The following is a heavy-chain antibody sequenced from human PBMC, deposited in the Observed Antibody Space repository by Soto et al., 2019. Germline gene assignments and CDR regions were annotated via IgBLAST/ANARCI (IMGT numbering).Heavy chain of an antibody. J-gene: IGHJ4*02. CDR2: IYNNGNT. CDR3: ARTVMPVGNLAAFDQ. D-gene: IGHD7-27*01. Sequence: SETLSLTCYVSGGSVSSVKYFWSWIRQPPGKGLEWIAYIYNNGNTNYNPSLKSRATISVDTSKNQCSLKLTSVTAADSAVYFCARTVMPVGNLAAFDQWGQGVLVTVSS. V-gene: IGHV4-61*01. CDR1: GGSVSSVKYF.